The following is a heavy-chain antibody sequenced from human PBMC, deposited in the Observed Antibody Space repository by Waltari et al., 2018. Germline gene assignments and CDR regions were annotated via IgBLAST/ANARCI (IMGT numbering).Heavy chain of an antibody. Sequence: QVQLQESGPGLVKPSETLSLTCTVSGGSISSHYWSWIRQPPGKGLEWIGYIYYSGSTNYNPSLKSRVTISVDTSKNQFSLKLSSVTAADTAVYYCARDFWMGGDYRYFDCWGQGTLVTVSS. D-gene: IGHD5-12*01. J-gene: IGHJ4*02. CDR2: IYYSGST. CDR1: GGSISSHY. CDR3: ARDFWMGGDYRYFDC. V-gene: IGHV4-59*11.